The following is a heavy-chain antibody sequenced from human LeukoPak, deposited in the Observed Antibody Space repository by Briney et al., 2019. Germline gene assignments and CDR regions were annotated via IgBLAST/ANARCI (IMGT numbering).Heavy chain of an antibody. D-gene: IGHD3-22*01. CDR2: IYTSGST. CDR1: GGSLSSYY. V-gene: IGHV4-4*07. Sequence: SETLSLTCTVSGGSLSSYYWSWIQQPAGKGLEWIGRIYTSGSTNYNPSLKSRVTMSVDTSKNQFSLKLSSVTAADTAVYYCARARYYYDSSGYRYHYFDYWGQGTLVTVSS. J-gene: IGHJ4*02. CDR3: ARARYYYDSSGYRYHYFDY.